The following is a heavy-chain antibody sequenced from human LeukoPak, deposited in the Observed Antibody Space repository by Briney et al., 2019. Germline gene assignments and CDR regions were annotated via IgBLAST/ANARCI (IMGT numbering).Heavy chain of an antibody. Sequence: AGGSLRLSCAASGLTFSSYAMHWVRQAPGKGLEYVSAISSNGGSTYYADSVKGRFTISRDNSKNTLYLQMSSLRAEDTAVYYCVKDQETDYDILTGYCPFDYWGQGTLVTVSS. CDR3: VKDQETDYDILTGYCPFDY. D-gene: IGHD3-9*01. CDR2: ISSNGGST. V-gene: IGHV3-64D*06. CDR1: GLTFSSYA. J-gene: IGHJ4*02.